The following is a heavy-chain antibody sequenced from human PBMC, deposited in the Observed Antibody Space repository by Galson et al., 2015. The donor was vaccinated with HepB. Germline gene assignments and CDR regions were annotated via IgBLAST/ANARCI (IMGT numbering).Heavy chain of an antibody. V-gene: IGHV1-2*06. D-gene: IGHD2-2*01. Sequence: SVKVSCKASGYTFTGYYMHWVRQAPGQGLEWMGRINPNSGGTNYAQKFQGRVTMTRDTSISTAYMELSRLRSDDTAVYYCATPSSTSFYYMDVWGKGTTVTVSS. CDR1: GYTFTGYY. CDR2: INPNSGGT. J-gene: IGHJ6*03. CDR3: ATPSSTSFYYMDV.